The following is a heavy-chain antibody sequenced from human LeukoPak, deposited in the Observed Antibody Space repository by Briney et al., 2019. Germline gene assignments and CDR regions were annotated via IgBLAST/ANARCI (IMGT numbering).Heavy chain of an antibody. D-gene: IGHD1-26*01. CDR3: AKDLSPGRLVGATTGSF. CDR2: ISGGSSST. J-gene: IGHJ6*04. Sequence: GGSLRLSCAASGFTFSNFAMHWVRQPPGKGLEWVSLISGGSSSTYYADSVKGRFTISSDNNKNSLYLQMNSLRTEATAVYYFAKDLSPGRLVGATTGSFSGEGTPVTASS. V-gene: IGHV3-43*02. CDR1: GFTFSNFA.